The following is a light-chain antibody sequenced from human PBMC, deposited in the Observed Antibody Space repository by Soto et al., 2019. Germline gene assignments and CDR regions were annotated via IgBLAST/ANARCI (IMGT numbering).Light chain of an antibody. CDR1: QRINKY. V-gene: IGKV1-39*01. CDR2: TAS. J-gene: IGKJ2*01. Sequence: DIQMTQSPSSLSASVGDSVTIPCRASQRINKYLNWHQQRSGRAPRLLIHTASSLHSGVPSRFSGSGSGSDFTLTISSLQPEDFATYFCQQSFSTPYTFAQGTKLEI. CDR3: QQSFSTPYT.